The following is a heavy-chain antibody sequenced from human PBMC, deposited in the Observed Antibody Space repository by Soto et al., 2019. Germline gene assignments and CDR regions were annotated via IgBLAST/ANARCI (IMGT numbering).Heavy chain of an antibody. CDR3: AKDLGDNSESNYFDY. Sequence: PGGSLRLSCAASAFTFSNYAMNWVRQAPGKGLEWVSFISGSGGSTYYAGSVKGRFTISRDNSKNTLYLQMNSLRAEDTAVYYCAKDLGDNSESNYFDYWGQGTLVTVSS. CDR2: ISGSGGST. V-gene: IGHV3-23*01. J-gene: IGHJ4*02. CDR1: AFTFSNYA. D-gene: IGHD3-16*01.